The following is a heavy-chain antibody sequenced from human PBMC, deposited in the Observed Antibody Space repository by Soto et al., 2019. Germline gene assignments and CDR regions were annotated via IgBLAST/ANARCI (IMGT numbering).Heavy chain of an antibody. CDR1: GGTFSSYT. CDR3: ARLTTVTTVDY. D-gene: IGHD4-17*01. J-gene: IGHJ4*02. V-gene: IGHV1-69*02. CDR2: IIPILGIA. Sequence: QVQLVQSGAEVKKPGSSVKVSCKASGGTFSSYTISWVRQAPGQGLEWMGRIIPILGIANYAQKFQGRVTITADKSTSTAYMELSSLRSEDTAVYYCARLTTVTTVDYWGQGTLVTVSS.